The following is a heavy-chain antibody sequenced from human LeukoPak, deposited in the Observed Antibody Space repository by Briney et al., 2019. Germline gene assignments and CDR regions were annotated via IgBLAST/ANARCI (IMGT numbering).Heavy chain of an antibody. Sequence: PGGSLRLSCAASGFTFSSHGIHWVRQTPAKGLEWVAFIRYDGSNKYYADSVKGRFTISRDNSKNTLYLQMNSLRAEDTAVYYCARDYGGNWFDPWGQGTLVTVSS. J-gene: IGHJ5*02. CDR3: ARDYGGNWFDP. D-gene: IGHD4-23*01. CDR2: IRYDGSNK. CDR1: GFTFSSHG. V-gene: IGHV3-30*02.